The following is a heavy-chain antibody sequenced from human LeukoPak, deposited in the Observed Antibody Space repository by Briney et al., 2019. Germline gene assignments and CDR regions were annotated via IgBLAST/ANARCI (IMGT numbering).Heavy chain of an antibody. D-gene: IGHD3-9*01. J-gene: IGHJ4*02. CDR3: ARETTGLDY. V-gene: IGHV3-48*02. CDR2: ISSSSSII. Sequence: PGGSLRLSCAAPGITLSNAWMSWVRQARGQGLEWFSYISSSSSIIYYADSVKGRFTISRDNAKNSLYLQMNSLRDEDTAVYYCARETTGLDYWGQGTLVTVSS. CDR1: GITLSNAW.